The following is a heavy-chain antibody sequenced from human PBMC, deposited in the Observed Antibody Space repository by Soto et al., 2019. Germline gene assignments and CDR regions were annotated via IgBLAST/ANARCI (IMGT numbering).Heavy chain of an antibody. CDR2: VIPMFGTT. J-gene: IGHJ4*02. CDR1: GDTFSSYT. Sequence: QVQLVQSGAEVKQPGSSVKVSCKASGDTFSSYTISWVRQAPGQGLEWMGEVIPMFGTTNYPRTFQGRVTITADESTSTAYMELGGLASEDTAIYYCARECAYDNSGYSKFGYWGQGTLVTVSS. V-gene: IGHV1-69*01. D-gene: IGHD3-22*01. CDR3: ARECAYDNSGYSKFGY.